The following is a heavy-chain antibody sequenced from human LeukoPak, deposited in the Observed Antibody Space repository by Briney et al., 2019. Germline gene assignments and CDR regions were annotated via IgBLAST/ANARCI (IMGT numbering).Heavy chain of an antibody. D-gene: IGHD3-3*01. CDR1: GGSISSGGYS. CDR2: IYHSGST. CDR3: ARDMLYYDFWSGFDY. Sequence: SQTLSLTCAVSGGSISSGGYSWSWIRQPPGKGLEWIGYIYHSGSTYYNPSLKSRVTISVDRSKNQFSLKLSSVTAADTAVYYCARDMLYYDFWSGFDYWGQGTLVTVSS. V-gene: IGHV4-30-2*01. J-gene: IGHJ4*02.